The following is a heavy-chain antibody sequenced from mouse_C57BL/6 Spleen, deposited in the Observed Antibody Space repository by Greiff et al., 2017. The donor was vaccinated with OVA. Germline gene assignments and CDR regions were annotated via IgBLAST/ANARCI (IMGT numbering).Heavy chain of an antibody. CDR1: GYTFTSYG. CDR3: ATIITTVVAHYYAMDY. D-gene: IGHD1-1*01. Sequence: QVQLQQSGAELARPGASVKLSCKASGYTFTSYGISWVKQRTGQGLEWIGEIYPRSGNTYYNEKFKGKATLTADKSSSTAYMELRSLTSEDSAVYFCATIITTVVAHYYAMDYWGQGTSVTVSS. V-gene: IGHV1-81*01. J-gene: IGHJ4*01. CDR2: IYPRSGNT.